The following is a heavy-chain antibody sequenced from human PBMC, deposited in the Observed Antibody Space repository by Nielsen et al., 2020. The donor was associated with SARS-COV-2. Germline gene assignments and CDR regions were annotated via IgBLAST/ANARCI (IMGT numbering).Heavy chain of an antibody. Sequence: GESLKISCAASGFTFSDYYMSWIRQAPGKGLEWVSYISSSGSTIYYADSVKGRFTISRDNAKNSLYLQMNSLRAEDTAAYYCARGVLPGRYFDLWGRGTLVTVSS. D-gene: IGHD1-14*01. CDR2: ISSSGSTI. CDR1: GFTFSDYY. J-gene: IGHJ2*01. CDR3: ARGVLPGRYFDL. V-gene: IGHV3-11*01.